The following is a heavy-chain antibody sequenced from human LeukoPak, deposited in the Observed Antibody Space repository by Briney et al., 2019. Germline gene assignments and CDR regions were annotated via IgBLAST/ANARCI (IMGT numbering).Heavy chain of an antibody. CDR3: ARLSGYSSIDY. CDR1: GFTFSSYS. J-gene: IGHJ4*02. D-gene: IGHD6-13*01. CDR2: LHSDGSNT. Sequence: QSGGSLRLSCAASGFTFSSYSMNWVRQAPGKGLEWVSRLHSDGSNTTYADSVKGRFTISRDNAKNTLYLQMNSLRAEDTAVYYCARLSGYSSIDYWGQGALVTVSS. V-gene: IGHV3-74*01.